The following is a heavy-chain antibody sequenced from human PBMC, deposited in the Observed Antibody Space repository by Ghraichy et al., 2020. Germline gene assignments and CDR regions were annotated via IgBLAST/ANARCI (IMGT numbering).Heavy chain of an antibody. CDR1: GFTLSGYS. V-gene: IGHV3-48*02. Sequence: GGSLRLSCVGSGFTLSGYSMNWVRQSPGKGLEWVAYISSSSRTISYADSVKGRFTISRDNAQNSLYLQMNSLRDEDTALYYCARGPTVVRFFYYDGMDVWGQGTTVTVSS. CDR2: ISSSSRTI. CDR3: ARGPTVVRFFYYDGMDV. D-gene: IGHD4-23*01. J-gene: IGHJ6*02.